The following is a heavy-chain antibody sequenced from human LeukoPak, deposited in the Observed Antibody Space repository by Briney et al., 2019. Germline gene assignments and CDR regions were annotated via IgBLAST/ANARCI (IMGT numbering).Heavy chain of an antibody. CDR3: ARDRIAVAGTYWFDP. Sequence: ASVKVSCKASGYTFTSYAMHWVRQAPGQRLGWMGWINAGNGNTKYSQKFQGRVTITRDTSASTAYMELRSLRSDDTAVYYCARDRIAVAGTYWFDPWGQGTLVTVSS. D-gene: IGHD6-19*01. V-gene: IGHV1-3*01. J-gene: IGHJ5*02. CDR2: INAGNGNT. CDR1: GYTFTSYA.